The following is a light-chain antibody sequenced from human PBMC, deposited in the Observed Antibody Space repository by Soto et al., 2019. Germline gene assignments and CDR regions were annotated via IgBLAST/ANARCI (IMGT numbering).Light chain of an antibody. J-gene: IGLJ2*01. V-gene: IGLV6-57*04. CDR3: QAFDSSNMA. CDR1: SGSIGSTY. CDR2: EDN. Sequence: NFLLTQPHSVPESPGRTVTISCTRSSGSIGSTYVQWYQQRPGSVPTTVIYEDNQRPSGVPDRFSGSIDSSSNSAFLTISGLETEDEADYYCQAFDSSNMAFGGGTKLTVL.